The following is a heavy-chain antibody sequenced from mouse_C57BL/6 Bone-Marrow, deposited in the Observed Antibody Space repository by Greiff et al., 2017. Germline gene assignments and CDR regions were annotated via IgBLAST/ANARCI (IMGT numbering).Heavy chain of an antibody. V-gene: IGHV1-64*01. D-gene: IGHD1-1*01. Sequence: QVQLQQPGAELVKPGASVKLSCKASGYTFTSYWMHWVKQRPGQGLEWIGMIHPNSGSINYNEKFKSKATLTVDKSSSTAYMQLSSLTSEDSAVYYCARDYAAFDYWGQGTTLTVSS. CDR2: IHPNSGSI. CDR3: ARDYAAFDY. J-gene: IGHJ2*01. CDR1: GYTFTSYW.